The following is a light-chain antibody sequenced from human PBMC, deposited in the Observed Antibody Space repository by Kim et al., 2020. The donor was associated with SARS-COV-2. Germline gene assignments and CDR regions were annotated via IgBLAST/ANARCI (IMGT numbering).Light chain of an antibody. CDR3: QQYNDWPPYT. Sequence: ETVMTQSPATLSVSPGERASLSCRASQSVRSNLVWYQQKPGRAPRLLIYGASTSATGIPARLSGSGSGTEFTLTISRLQSEDFAVYYCQQYNDWPPYTFGKGPKLEI. J-gene: IGKJ2*01. CDR1: QSVRSN. V-gene: IGKV3-15*01. CDR2: GAS.